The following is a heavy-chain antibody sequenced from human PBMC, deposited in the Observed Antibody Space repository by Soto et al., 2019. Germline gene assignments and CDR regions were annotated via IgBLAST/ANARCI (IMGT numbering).Heavy chain of an antibody. J-gene: IGHJ4*02. V-gene: IGHV4-39*01. Sequence: PSETLSLTCTVSGGSISSSSYYWGWIRQPPGKGLEWIASIFYSGSTYFNPSLQSRVTISVDTSKNQFSLKLSSVTAADTAVYYCAIHDWIGGSGSFYSAPFDYWGQGTLVTVSS. D-gene: IGHD3-10*01. CDR3: AIHDWIGGSGSFYSAPFDY. CDR1: GGSISSSSYY. CDR2: IFYSGST.